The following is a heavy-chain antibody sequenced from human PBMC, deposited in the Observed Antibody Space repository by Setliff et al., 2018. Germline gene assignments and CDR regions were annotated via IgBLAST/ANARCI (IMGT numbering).Heavy chain of an antibody. D-gene: IGHD7-27*01. Sequence: ASVKVSCKASGYTFTTYGISWVRQAPGQGLEWMGWIGARNVKTNYAQKFQDRVTMTTDTSTSTGYMELRSLTSDDTAVYYCARRWETGDQDAYDIWGQGTMVTVSS. CDR2: IGARNVKT. J-gene: IGHJ3*02. V-gene: IGHV1-18*04. CDR1: GYTFTTYG. CDR3: ARRWETGDQDAYDI.